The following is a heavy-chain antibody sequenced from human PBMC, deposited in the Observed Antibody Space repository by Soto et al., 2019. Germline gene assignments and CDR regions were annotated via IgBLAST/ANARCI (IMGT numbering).Heavy chain of an antibody. Sequence: QVQLVESGGGVVQPGRSLRLSCAASGFTFSSYGMHWVRQAPGKGLEWVAVIWYDGSNEYYADSVKGRFTISRDNSKNTLYLQMNSLRAEDTAVYYCAREGSLGELSPDYWGQGTLVTVSS. CDR2: IWYDGSNE. V-gene: IGHV3-33*01. D-gene: IGHD3-16*02. CDR3: AREGSLGELSPDY. CDR1: GFTFSSYG. J-gene: IGHJ4*02.